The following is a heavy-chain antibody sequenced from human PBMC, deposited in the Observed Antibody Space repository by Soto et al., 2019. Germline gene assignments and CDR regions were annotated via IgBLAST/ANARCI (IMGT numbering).Heavy chain of an antibody. Sequence: QVQLVQSGPEVKKPGSSVKISCKASGGTFSAYTLSWVRQAPGQGLEWMGGISPIFGTTKYAQKFQGRLTISADESAGTAYMDLSTLRSDDTAVSYCATIWGGGLNSERYHWLDPWGQGTRVVVSS. CDR1: GGTFSAYT. V-gene: IGHV1-69*01. D-gene: IGHD7-27*01. J-gene: IGHJ5*02. CDR3: ATIWGGGLNSERYHWLDP. CDR2: ISPIFGTT.